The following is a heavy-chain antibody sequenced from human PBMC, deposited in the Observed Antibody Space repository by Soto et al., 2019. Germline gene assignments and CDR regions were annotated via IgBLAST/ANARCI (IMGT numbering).Heavy chain of an antibody. J-gene: IGHJ4*02. Sequence: SETLSLTCTVSGGSISSGGYYWSWIRQHPGKGLEWIGYIYYSGSTYYNPSLKSRVTISVDTSKNQFSLKLSSVTAADTAVYYCAGITIFGVVTIDYWGQGTLVTVSS. CDR3: AGITIFGVVTIDY. D-gene: IGHD3-3*01. CDR1: GGSISSGGYY. V-gene: IGHV4-31*03. CDR2: IYYSGST.